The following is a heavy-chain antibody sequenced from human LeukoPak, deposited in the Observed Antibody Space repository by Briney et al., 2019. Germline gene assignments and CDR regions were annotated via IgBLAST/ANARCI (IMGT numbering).Heavy chain of an antibody. J-gene: IGHJ5*02. CDR2: IYYSGST. CDR3: ARDLIAAHNWFDP. V-gene: IGHV4-59*01. Sequence: SETLSLTCTVSGGSLTNYYWTWIRQPPGKGLEWIGYIYYSGSTNYNPSFKSRVTISVDTSKNQFSLKLSSVTAADTAVYYCARDLIAAHNWFDPWGQGTLVTVSS. CDR1: GGSLTNYY. D-gene: IGHD6-6*01.